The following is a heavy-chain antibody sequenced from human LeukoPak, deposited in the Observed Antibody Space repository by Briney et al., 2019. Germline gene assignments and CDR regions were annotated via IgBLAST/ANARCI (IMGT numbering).Heavy chain of an antibody. CDR1: GDSVSSNTAT. Sequence: SQTLSLTCVISGDSVSSNTATWNWIRQSPSRGLEWLGRTYYRSKWYDDFALSVTSRVTINADTSKNQFSLKLTSVTAADTAVYYCARDQRADYYDNTGGLDYWGQGTQVTVSS. CDR3: ARDQRADYYDNTGGLDY. J-gene: IGHJ4*02. CDR2: TYYRSKWYD. V-gene: IGHV6-1*01. D-gene: IGHD3-22*01.